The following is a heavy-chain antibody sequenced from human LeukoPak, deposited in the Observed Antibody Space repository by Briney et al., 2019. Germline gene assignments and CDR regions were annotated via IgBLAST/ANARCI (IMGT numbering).Heavy chain of an antibody. J-gene: IGHJ4*02. D-gene: IGHD1-26*01. CDR1: GFPFSRYS. Sequence: GGSQRLFCRASGFPFSRYSMKWVRQAPGRGLECLSSMSSSSSFIYYADSVKGRFTVSRDNAKRSLYLQMNSLRADDTAVYYCAREFDGSASGAGYWGQGTMVTVSS. CDR3: AREFDGSASGAGY. CDR2: MSSSSSFI. V-gene: IGHV3-21*01.